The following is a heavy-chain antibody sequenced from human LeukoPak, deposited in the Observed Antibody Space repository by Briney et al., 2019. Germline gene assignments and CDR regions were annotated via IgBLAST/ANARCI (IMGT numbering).Heavy chain of an antibody. CDR2: VRGSGTDT. CDR3: ARGIVATIGYFDY. D-gene: IGHD5-12*01. Sequence: GGSLRLSCAASGFTFSTYAMTWVRQAPGKGLEWVSAVRGSGTDTYHADSVKGRFTISRDNSKNTLYLQMNSLRAEDTAVYYCARGIVATIGYFDYWGQGTLVTVSS. CDR1: GFTFSTYA. V-gene: IGHV3-23*01. J-gene: IGHJ4*02.